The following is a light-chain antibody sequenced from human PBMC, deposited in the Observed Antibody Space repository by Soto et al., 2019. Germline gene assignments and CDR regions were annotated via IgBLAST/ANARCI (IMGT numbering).Light chain of an antibody. V-gene: IGLV2-11*01. J-gene: IGLJ1*01. Sequence: HSALTQPRSVSGSPGQSVTISCTGTSSDVGVYNYVSWYQQHPGKAPKLMIYDVSKRPSGVPDRFSGSKSGNTASLTISGLQAEDEADYYCCSYAGSYTFYVFGTGTKVTV. CDR3: CSYAGSYTFYV. CDR1: SSDVGVYNY. CDR2: DVS.